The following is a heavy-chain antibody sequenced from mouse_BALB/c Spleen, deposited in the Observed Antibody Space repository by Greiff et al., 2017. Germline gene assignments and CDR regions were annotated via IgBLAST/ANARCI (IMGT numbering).Heavy chain of an antibody. Sequence: EVKLMESGGGLVKPGGSLKLSCAASGFTFSSYAMSWVRQTPEKRLEWVASISSGGSTYYPDSVKGRFTISRDNARNILYLQMSSLRSEDTAMYYCARGHYRYDVGAMDYWGQGTSVTVSS. V-gene: IGHV5-6-5*01. CDR1: GFTFSSYA. D-gene: IGHD2-14*01. J-gene: IGHJ4*01. CDR3: ARGHYRYDVGAMDY. CDR2: ISSGGST.